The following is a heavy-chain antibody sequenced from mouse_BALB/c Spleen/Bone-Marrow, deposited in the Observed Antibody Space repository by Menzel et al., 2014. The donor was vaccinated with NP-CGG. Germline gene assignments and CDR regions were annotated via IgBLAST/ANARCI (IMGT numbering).Heavy chain of an antibody. CDR1: GYTFTSYY. CDR3: AIYYDYSWYFDV. V-gene: IGHV1S56*01. D-gene: IGHD2-4*01. J-gene: IGHJ1*01. CDR2: IYPGDGST. Sequence: VQLQQSGPELVKPGASVKMSCKASGYTFTSYYIHWVKQRPGQGLEWTGWIYPGDGSTKYNEKFKGKTTLTADKSSSTAYMLLSSLTSEDSAIYFCAIYYDYSWYFDVWGAGTTVTVSS.